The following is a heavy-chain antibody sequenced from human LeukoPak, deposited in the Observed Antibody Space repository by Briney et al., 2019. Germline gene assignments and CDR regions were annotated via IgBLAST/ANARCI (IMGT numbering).Heavy chain of an antibody. D-gene: IGHD3-22*01. V-gene: IGHV3-74*01. CDR2: INTDGSST. CDR1: GVTFISYW. Sequence: GGSLRLSCAASGVTFISYWMHWVRQAPGKGLVWVSRINTDGSSTSYADSVKGRFTISRDNAKNTLYLQMNSLRAEDTAVYYCARGFGDYYDSSGYYLFDYWGQGTLVTVSS. CDR3: ARGFGDYYDSSGYYLFDY. J-gene: IGHJ4*02.